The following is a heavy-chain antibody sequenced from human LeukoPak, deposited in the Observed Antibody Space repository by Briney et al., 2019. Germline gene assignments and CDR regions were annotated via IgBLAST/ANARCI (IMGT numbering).Heavy chain of an antibody. CDR3: ARLLDNDSSGDPDTFDM. D-gene: IGHD3-22*01. CDR1: GGSMSSHY. CDR2: VYYSGKT. J-gene: IGHJ3*02. V-gene: IGHV4-59*07. Sequence: PSDTLSLTCAVSGGSMSSHYWSWIRQPPGKGLEWIGYVYYSGKTYYNPSLQSRVTISVDTSKNHFSLKLTSVTAADTAVYYCARLLDNDSSGDPDTFDMWGQGTMVTVSS.